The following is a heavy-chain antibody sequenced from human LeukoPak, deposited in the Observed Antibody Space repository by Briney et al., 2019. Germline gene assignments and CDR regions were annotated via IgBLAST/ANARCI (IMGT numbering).Heavy chain of an antibody. J-gene: IGHJ4*02. CDR3: TRHLAVAGTGVEGYYFDY. CDR1: GFTFGDYA. V-gene: IGHV3-49*04. Sequence: GGSLRLSCTASGFTFGDYAMSWVRQAPGKGLEWVGFIRSKAYGGTTEYAASVKGRFTISRDDSKSIAYLQMNSLKTEDTAVYYCTRHLAVAGTGVEGYYFDYWGQGTLVTVSS. D-gene: IGHD6-19*01. CDR2: IRSKAYGGTT.